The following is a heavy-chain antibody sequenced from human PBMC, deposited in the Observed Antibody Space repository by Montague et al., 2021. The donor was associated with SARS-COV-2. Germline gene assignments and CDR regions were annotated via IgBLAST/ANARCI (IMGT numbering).Heavy chain of an antibody. CDR1: GTSFSGYY. V-gene: IGHV4-34*01. Sequence: SETLSLTCAVHGTSFSGYYWNWIRQPPGKGLEWIGEINHGGSTKYSPSLKNRLTISADTSKNQFSLKLTSVAAADTAVYYCARLRDGVVPSPILGVGPYYSYYYMDVWGRGTTVTVSS. J-gene: IGHJ6*03. D-gene: IGHD3-10*01. CDR3: ARLRDGVVPSPILGVGPYYSYYYMDV. CDR2: INHGGST.